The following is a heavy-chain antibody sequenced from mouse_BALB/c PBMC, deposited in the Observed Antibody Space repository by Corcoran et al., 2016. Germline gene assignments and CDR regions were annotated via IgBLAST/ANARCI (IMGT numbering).Heavy chain of an antibody. V-gene: IGHV1S136*01. J-gene: IGHJ1*01. CDR2: INPYNDGT. CDR1: GYTFTSYV. Sequence: EVQLQQSGPELVKPGASVKMSCKASGYTFTSYVMHWVKQKPGHGLEWIGYINPYNDGTKYNEKFKGKATLTSDKSSSTAYMELSSLTSEDSAVYYCAREGRRGYFDVWGAGTTVTVSS. CDR3: AREGRRGYFDV.